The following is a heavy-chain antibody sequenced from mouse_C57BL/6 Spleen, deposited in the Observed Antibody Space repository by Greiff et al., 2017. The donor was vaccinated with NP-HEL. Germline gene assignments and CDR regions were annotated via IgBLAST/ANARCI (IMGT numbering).Heavy chain of an antibody. CDR2: LTPNYGTP. CDR1: GYSFTDYY. V-gene: IGHV1-39*01. Sequence: VQLQQSGPELVKPGASVKISCKASGYSFTDYYMNWVKQSTGKSLEWIGVLTPNYGTPSYTQKFTGKATLTVDKSSSTAYMQLNSLTSEDSAVYYCARGGVYYGSSYDYFDYWGQGTTLTVSS. CDR3: ARGGVYYGSSYDYFDY. J-gene: IGHJ2*01. D-gene: IGHD1-1*01.